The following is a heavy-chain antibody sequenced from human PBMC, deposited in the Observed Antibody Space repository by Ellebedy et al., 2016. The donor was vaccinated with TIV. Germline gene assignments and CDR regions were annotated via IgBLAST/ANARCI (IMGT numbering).Heavy chain of an antibody. J-gene: IGHJ4*02. Sequence: PGGSLRLSCAASGFTFSSYWMSWVRQAPGKGLEWVSGINWNGDTTSYGDSVKGRFTISRDNAKNSLYLQMSSLRAEDTALYYCARGGNAESAVSHWGQGTLVTVSS. CDR2: INWNGDTT. D-gene: IGHD1-14*01. CDR1: GFTFSSYW. CDR3: ARGGNAESAVSH. V-gene: IGHV3-20*04.